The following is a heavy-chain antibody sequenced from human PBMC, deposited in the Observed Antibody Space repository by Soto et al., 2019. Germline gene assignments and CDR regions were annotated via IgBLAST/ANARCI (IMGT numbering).Heavy chain of an antibody. D-gene: IGHD3-10*01. Sequence: PSLTLRVPWTVACGTISSYCCSRIRQNTGKRMEWIGYVHHSWGSSYNPSLQSRVAISLDTSKSQFSLKVTSVTATDTLVYYCARQGFGALHGLVEVWGEGSTVSVSS. CDR3: ARQGFGALHGLVEV. CDR1: CGTISSYC. V-gene: IGHV4-59*08. J-gene: IGHJ6*04. CDR2: VHHSWGS.